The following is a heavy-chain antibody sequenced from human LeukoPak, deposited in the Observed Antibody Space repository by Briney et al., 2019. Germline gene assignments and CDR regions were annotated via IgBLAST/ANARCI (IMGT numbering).Heavy chain of an antibody. Sequence: GGSLRLSCVASGFTFTDYFMSWVRQAPGKGLEWVASIKHNGGEKYYVDSVKGRFPISRDNAKNSLYLEMSSLRVEDTAVYYCARDRGWRSSGYYLYHFDYWGQGTLVTFAS. CDR3: ARDRGWRSSGYYLYHFDY. D-gene: IGHD3-22*01. V-gene: IGHV3-7*01. CDR2: IKHNGGEK. J-gene: IGHJ4*02. CDR1: GFTFTDYF.